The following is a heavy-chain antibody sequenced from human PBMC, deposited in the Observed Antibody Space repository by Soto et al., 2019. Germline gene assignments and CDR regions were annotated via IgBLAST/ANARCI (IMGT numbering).Heavy chain of an antibody. CDR1: GYKFSDYW. D-gene: IGHD1-20*01. CDR2: ISPADSQT. CDR3: ARYNAPSLAGNWFDP. Sequence: PGESLKISCKGSGYKFSDYWIAWVRQMPGKGLEWMGIISPADSQTRYSPSFQGQVTISVDKSISTASLQWDSLQASDTAIYYCARYNAPSLAGNWFDPWGQGTLVTVS. J-gene: IGHJ5*02. V-gene: IGHV5-51*01.